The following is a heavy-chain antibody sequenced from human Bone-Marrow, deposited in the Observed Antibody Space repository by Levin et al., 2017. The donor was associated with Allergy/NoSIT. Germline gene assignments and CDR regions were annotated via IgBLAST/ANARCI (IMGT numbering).Heavy chain of an antibody. CDR2: ISSSSSTT. Sequence: TGGSLRLSCAASGFTFAFYNMNWVRQAPGKGLEWVSYISSSSSTTYYSDSVKGRFTISRDNAKNSLYLQMNSLRVEDTAVYYCARDGGKYFDQWGQGTLVTVSS. CDR1: GFTFAFYN. V-gene: IGHV3-48*01. D-gene: IGHD3-3*01. J-gene: IGHJ4*02. CDR3: ARDGGKYFDQ.